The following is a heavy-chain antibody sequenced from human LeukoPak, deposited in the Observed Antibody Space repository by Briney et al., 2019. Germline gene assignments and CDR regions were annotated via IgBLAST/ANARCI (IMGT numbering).Heavy chain of an antibody. D-gene: IGHD7-27*01. CDR1: GYTFTSYD. CDR3: ARAAKLGIGGEVGMDV. Sequence: GASVKVSCKASGYTFTSYDINWVRQATGQGLEWMGWMNPNSGNTGYAQKFQGRVTMTRNTSISTAYMELSSLRSEDTAVYYCARAAKLGIGGEVGMDVWGQGTTVTVSS. V-gene: IGHV1-8*01. CDR2: MNPNSGNT. J-gene: IGHJ6*02.